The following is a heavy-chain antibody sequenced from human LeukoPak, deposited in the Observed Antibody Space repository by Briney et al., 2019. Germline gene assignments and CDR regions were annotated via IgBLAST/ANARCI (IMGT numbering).Heavy chain of an antibody. J-gene: IGHJ6*02. CDR1: GGTFSSYA. V-gene: IGHV1-69*04. CDR3: ARADSSSWYVNYGMDV. CDR2: IIPILGIA. D-gene: IGHD6-13*01. Sequence: ASVKVSCKASGGTFSSYAISWVRQAPGQVLEWMGRIIPILGIANYAQKFQGRVTITADKSTSTAYMELSSLRSEDTAVYYCARADSSSWYVNYGMDVWGQGTTVTVSS.